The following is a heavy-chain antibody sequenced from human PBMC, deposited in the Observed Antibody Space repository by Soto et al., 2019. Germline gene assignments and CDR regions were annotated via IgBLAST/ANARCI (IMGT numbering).Heavy chain of an antibody. J-gene: IGHJ6*02. CDR2: IYHSGST. CDR3: VRVSESYYYGMDV. V-gene: IGHV4-4*02. CDR1: GGSISSSYW. Sequence: QVQLQESGPGLVKPSGTLSLTCAVSGGSISSSYWWSWVRQPPGKGLEWIGEIYHSGSTNYNTSLTCRVSISVNKSNNQFSLKVTLVTAAHTAVYYRVRVSESYYYGMDVWGQGTTVTVSS.